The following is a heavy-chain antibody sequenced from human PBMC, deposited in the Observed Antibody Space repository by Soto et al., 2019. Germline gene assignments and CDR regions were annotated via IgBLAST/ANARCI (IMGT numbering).Heavy chain of an antibody. CDR1: GIAFSSHA. J-gene: IGHJ4*02. CDR2: ISASGGST. D-gene: IGHD1-26*01. CDR3: AGGYSGTYNFHLDN. Sequence: EVQLLESGGGLAQPGGSLRLSCAASGIAFSSHAIGWVRQAPGKGLEWVSAISASGGSTYYADSVRGRFTISRDNAKSTLYLQMNTLRAEDTAVYYCAGGYSGTYNFHLDNWGQGTQVTVSS. V-gene: IGHV3-23*01.